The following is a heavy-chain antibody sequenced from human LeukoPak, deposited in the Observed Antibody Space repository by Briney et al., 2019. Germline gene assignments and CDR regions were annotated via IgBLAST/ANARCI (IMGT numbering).Heavy chain of an antibody. D-gene: IGHD5-18*01. J-gene: IGHJ6*02. CDR3: ARERSQLWLQYYYGMDV. Sequence: SETLSLTCTVSGGSISSSSYYWGWIRQPPGKGLEWIGSIYYSGSTYYNPSLKSRVTISVDKSKNQFSLKLSSVTAADTAVYYCARERSQLWLQYYYGMDVWGQGTTVTVSS. CDR1: GGSISSSSYY. V-gene: IGHV4-39*07. CDR2: IYYSGST.